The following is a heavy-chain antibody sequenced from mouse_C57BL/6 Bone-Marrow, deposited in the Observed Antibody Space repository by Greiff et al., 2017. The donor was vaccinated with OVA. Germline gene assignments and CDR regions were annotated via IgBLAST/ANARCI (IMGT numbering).Heavy chain of an antibody. Sequence: VQLQQPGAELVKPGASVKVSCKASGYTFTSYWMHWVKQRPGQGLEWLGRIHPSDSDTNYKQKFKGKATLTVDKSSSTAYMQLSSLTSEDSAVYYCAIYPYYGSSYWYFDVWGTGTTVTVSS. V-gene: IGHV1-74*01. D-gene: IGHD1-1*01. CDR2: IHPSDSDT. J-gene: IGHJ1*03. CDR3: AIYPYYGSSYWYFDV. CDR1: GYTFTSYW.